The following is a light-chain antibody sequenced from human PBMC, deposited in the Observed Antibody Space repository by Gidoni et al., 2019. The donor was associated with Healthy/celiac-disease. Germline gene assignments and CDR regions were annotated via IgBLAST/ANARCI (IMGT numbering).Light chain of an antibody. V-gene: IGKV1-39*01. CDR3: QQSDSTRRR. CDR1: QSSSSY. Sequence: IQMTQSPSSLSASVGDRVTITGRGSQSSSSYFNWYQQKPGKAPKRLIDAASSLKRGVSSRLSGSGSGTDFTLTMSSMQPEDIAIYHGQQSDSTRRRFVQGTKLEIK. CDR2: AAS. J-gene: IGKJ2*03.